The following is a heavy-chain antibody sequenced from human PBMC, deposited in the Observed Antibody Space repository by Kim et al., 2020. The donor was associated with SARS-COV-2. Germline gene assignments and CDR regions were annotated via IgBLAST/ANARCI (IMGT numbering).Heavy chain of an antibody. D-gene: IGHD6-19*01. J-gene: IGHJ4*02. CDR1: GFTFSSYS. Sequence: GGSLRLSCAASGFTFSSYSMNWVRQAPGKGLEWVSSISSSSSYIYYVDSVKGRFTISRDNAKNSLYLQMNSLRAEDTAVYYCARGPEGTLQQWLVHYFDYWGQGTLVTVSS. CDR3: ARGPEGTLQQWLVHYFDY. CDR2: ISSSSSYI. V-gene: IGHV3-21*01.